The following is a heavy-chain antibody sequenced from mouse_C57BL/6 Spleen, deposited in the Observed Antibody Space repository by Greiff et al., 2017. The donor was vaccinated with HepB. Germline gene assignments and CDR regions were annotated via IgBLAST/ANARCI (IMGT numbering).Heavy chain of an antibody. Sequence: VQLQQPGAELVKPGASVKLSCKASGYTFTSYWMQWVKQRPGQGLEWIGEIDPSDSYTNYNQKFKGKATLTVDTSSSTAYMQLSSLTSEDSAVYYRAREKTAFDYWGQGTTLTVSS. D-gene: IGHD3-2*01. CDR3: AREKTAFDY. J-gene: IGHJ2*01. CDR2: IDPSDSYT. V-gene: IGHV1-50*01. CDR1: GYTFTSYW.